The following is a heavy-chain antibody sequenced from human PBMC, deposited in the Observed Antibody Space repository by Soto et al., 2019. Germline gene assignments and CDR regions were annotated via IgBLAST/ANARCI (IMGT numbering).Heavy chain of an antibody. CDR2: IYYSGST. CDR3: ARDLGGVNYYYYGMDV. CDR1: GGSISSYY. J-gene: IGHJ6*02. Sequence: PSETLSLTCTVSGGSISSYYWSRIRQPPGKGLEWIGYIYYSGSTNYNPSLKSRVTISVDTSKNQFSLKLSSVTAADTAVYYCARDLGGVNYYYYGMDVWGQGTTVTVSS. D-gene: IGHD3-16*01. V-gene: IGHV4-59*01.